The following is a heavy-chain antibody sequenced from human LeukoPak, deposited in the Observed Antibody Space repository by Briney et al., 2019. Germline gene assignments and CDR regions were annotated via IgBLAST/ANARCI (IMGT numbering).Heavy chain of an antibody. D-gene: IGHD6-25*01. Sequence: VKPSETLSLTCTVSGGSVSSGSYSWSWIRQPPGKGLEWIGYIYYSGSTNYNPSLKSRVTISVDTSKNQFSLKLRFVTAADTAVYYCASGVAASVGWFDPWGQGTLVTVSS. CDR3: ASGVAASVGWFDP. CDR2: IYYSGST. CDR1: GGSVSSGSYS. J-gene: IGHJ5*01. V-gene: IGHV4-61*01.